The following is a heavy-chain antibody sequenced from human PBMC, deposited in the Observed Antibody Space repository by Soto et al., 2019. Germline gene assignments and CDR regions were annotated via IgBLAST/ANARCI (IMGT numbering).Heavy chain of an antibody. J-gene: IGHJ6*02. CDR2: ISGYDGKA. CDR3: ARRTRGVSYVYGEYFYDMDV. V-gene: IGHV1-18*04. CDR1: GYIFTSYG. Sequence: QVQVVQSGPEVKKPGAAVRVSCRTSGYIFTSYGVSWVRQAPGQGLEWMGWISGYDGKAHYAQRFQGRVTLTMDTSTTTAYMDLRSLRSDDTAVYFCARRTRGVSYVYGEYFYDMDVWGQGTTVTVS. D-gene: IGHD3-16*01.